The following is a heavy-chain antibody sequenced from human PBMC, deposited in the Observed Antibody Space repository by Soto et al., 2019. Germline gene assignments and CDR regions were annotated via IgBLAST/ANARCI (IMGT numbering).Heavy chain of an antibody. CDR1: AFTFNNYA. Sequence: GGSLRLSCAASAFTFNNYAMIWVRQAPGKGLEWVSGIGGSGRTTYYADSVKGRFTISRDNSNNTLFLQMNSLRAEDTAVYYCAKSRYSDSSGDFYDYWGQGTLVTVSS. V-gene: IGHV3-23*01. CDR2: IGGSGRTT. D-gene: IGHD3-22*01. CDR3: AKSRYSDSSGDFYDY. J-gene: IGHJ4*02.